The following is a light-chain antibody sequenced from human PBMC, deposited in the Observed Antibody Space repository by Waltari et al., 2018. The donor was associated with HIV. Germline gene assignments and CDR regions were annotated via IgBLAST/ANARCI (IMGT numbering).Light chain of an antibody. J-gene: IGKJ2*01. CDR3: QQSYIIPYT. V-gene: IGKV1-39*01. Sequence: DIQMTQSPSSLSASVGDRVTITCRASQSISSYLNWYQQKPGKAPKLLIYAASRLQDGVPSRFSGSGSGTDFTLTISSLQPEDFGTYYCQQSYIIPYTFGQGTKLEIK. CDR1: QSISSY. CDR2: AAS.